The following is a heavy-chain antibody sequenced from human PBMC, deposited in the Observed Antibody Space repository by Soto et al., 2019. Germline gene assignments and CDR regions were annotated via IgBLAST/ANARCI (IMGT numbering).Heavy chain of an antibody. CDR3: ARDDIPGIAVATYGMDV. J-gene: IGHJ6*02. D-gene: IGHD6-19*01. CDR2: FWYDGNNK. CDR1: GFTFSDYG. Sequence: PGGSLRLSCAASGFTFSDYGMHWVRQAPGKGLECVAVFWYDGNNKYYTDSVKGRFTISRDNSKSTLYLQMNSLRAEDTAVYYCARDDIPGIAVATYGMDVWGQGTTVTVSS. V-gene: IGHV3-33*01.